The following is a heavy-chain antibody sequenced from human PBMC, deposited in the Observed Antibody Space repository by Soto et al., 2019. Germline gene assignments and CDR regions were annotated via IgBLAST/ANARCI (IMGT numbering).Heavy chain of an antibody. CDR2: IYHSGST. CDR1: GGSISSGGYS. CDR3: ARGNYGSGSYYAHFDY. Sequence: SETLSLTCAVSGGSISSGGYSWSWIRQPPGKGLEWIGYIYHSGSTYYNPSLKSRVTISVDGSKNQFSLKLSSVTAADTAVYYCARGNYGSGSYYAHFDYWGQGTLVTVSS. J-gene: IGHJ4*02. D-gene: IGHD3-10*01. V-gene: IGHV4-30-2*01.